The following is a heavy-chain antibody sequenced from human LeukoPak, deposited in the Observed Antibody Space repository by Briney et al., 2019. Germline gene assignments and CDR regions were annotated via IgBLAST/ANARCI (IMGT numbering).Heavy chain of an antibody. CDR2: ISYDGSNK. D-gene: IGHD2-21*01. J-gene: IGHJ3*02. CDR3: ARESLIHDAFDI. Sequence: GRSXRLSCAASGFTFSSYAMHWVRQAPGKGLEWVAVISYDGSNKYYADSVKGRFTISRDNSKNTLYLQMNSLRAEDTAVYYCARESLIHDAFDIWGQGTMVTVSS. V-gene: IGHV3-30-3*01. CDR1: GFTFSSYA.